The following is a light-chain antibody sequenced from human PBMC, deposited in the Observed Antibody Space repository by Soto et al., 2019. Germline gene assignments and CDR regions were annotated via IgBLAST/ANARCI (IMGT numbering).Light chain of an antibody. J-gene: IGKJ1*01. CDR3: MQALETPRT. CDR1: QSLLYRNGYHY. CDR2: LGS. V-gene: IGKV2-28*01. Sequence: DIVMIQSPLSLPVTPGEPASISCRSSQSLLYRNGYHYLDWYVQKPGQSPQLLISLGSSRASGVPDRFSGRGSGTDFTLKISRVEAEDVGLYYCMQALETPRTFGQGTSVEIK.